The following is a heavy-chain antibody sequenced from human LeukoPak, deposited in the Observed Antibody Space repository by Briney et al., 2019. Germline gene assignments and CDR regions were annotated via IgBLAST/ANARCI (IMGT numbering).Heavy chain of an antibody. D-gene: IGHD2-8*01. Sequence: ASVKVSCKASGYTFTGYYMHWVRQAPGQGLEWMGWINPNSGGTNYAQKFQGRVTMTRDTSTSTVYMELSSLRSEDTAVYYCARGTIDCTNGVCYLGGDYYFDYWGQGTLVTVSS. V-gene: IGHV1-2*02. CDR2: INPNSGGT. CDR1: GYTFTGYY. CDR3: ARGTIDCTNGVCYLGGDYYFDY. J-gene: IGHJ4*02.